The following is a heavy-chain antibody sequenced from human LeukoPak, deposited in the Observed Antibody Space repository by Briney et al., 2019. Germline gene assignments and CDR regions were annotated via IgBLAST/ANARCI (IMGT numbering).Heavy chain of an antibody. CDR3: ARDFSNSFDY. Sequence: PSETLSLTCTVSGYSISSGYYWGWIRQPPGKGLEWIGSIYHSGSTYYNPSLKSRVTISVDPSKKQFSMKLNSVTAADTAVYYCARDFSNSFDYWGQGTLVTVSS. CDR2: IYHSGST. CDR1: GYSISSGYY. V-gene: IGHV4-38-2*02. J-gene: IGHJ4*02.